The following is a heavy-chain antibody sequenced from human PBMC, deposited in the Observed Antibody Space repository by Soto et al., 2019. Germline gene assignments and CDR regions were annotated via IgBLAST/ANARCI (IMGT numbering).Heavy chain of an antibody. CDR2: ISSSSSTI. V-gene: IGHV3-48*02. Sequence: GGSLRLSCAASGFTFSSNSMNWVRQAPGKGLEWVSYISSSSSTIYYADSVKGRFTISRDNAKNSLYLQMNSLRDEDTAVYYCARDPSSSWQQYYYYGMDVWGQGTTVTVSS. CDR1: GFTFSSNS. D-gene: IGHD6-13*01. CDR3: ARDPSSSWQQYYYYGMDV. J-gene: IGHJ6*02.